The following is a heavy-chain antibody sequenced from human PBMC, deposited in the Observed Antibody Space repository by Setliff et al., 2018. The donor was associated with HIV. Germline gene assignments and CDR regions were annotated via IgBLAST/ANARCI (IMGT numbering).Heavy chain of an antibody. CDR1: GSTFTTYG. CDR2: ISAYNGNT. D-gene: IGHD3-22*01. CDR3: ARNAAGATSYYDSSGYSDLDY. J-gene: IGHJ4*02. V-gene: IGHV1-18*01. Sequence: ASVKVSCKTSGSTFTTYGLTWVRQAPGQGLAGVGWISAYNGNTHETQKRQGRVTMTTDTSTTTAFMELRSLISDDTAVYYCARNAAGATSYYDSSGYSDLDYWGQGTLVTVSS.